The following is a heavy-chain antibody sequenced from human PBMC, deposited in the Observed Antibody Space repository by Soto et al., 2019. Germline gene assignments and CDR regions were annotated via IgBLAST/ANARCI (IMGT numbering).Heavy chain of an antibody. J-gene: IGHJ4*02. Sequence: ASVKVSCKASGYTFTSYAMHWVRQAPGQRLEWMGWINAGNGNTKYSQKFQGRVTITRDTSASTAYMELSSLRSEDTAVYYCARSTPTGIAAAGIFEYWGQGTLVTVSS. CDR2: INAGNGNT. V-gene: IGHV1-3*01. D-gene: IGHD6-13*01. CDR3: ARSTPTGIAAAGIFEY. CDR1: GYTFTSYA.